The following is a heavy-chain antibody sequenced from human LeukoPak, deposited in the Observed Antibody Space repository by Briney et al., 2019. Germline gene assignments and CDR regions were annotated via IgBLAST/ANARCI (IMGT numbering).Heavy chain of an antibody. Sequence: GGSLRLSCTASGFTFGDYAMSWVRQAPGKGLEWVGFIRSKAYGGTTEYAASVKGRFTISRDDSKSIAYLQMNSLKTEDTAVYYCTRCTWGSGIDYWGQGTLVTVSS. CDR1: GFTFGDYA. D-gene: IGHD7-27*01. V-gene: IGHV3-49*04. J-gene: IGHJ4*02. CDR2: IRSKAYGGTT. CDR3: TRCTWGSGIDY.